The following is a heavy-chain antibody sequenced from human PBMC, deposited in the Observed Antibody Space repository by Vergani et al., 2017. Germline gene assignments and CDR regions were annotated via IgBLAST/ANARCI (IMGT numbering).Heavy chain of an antibody. V-gene: IGHV4-59*01. J-gene: IGHJ6*02. CDR1: GGSISTYY. CDR2: IYYSGST. CDR3: AGQSASYYGMDV. Sequence: QLQLQESGPGLVKPSETLSLTCTVSGGSISTYYWSWIRQPPGKGLEWIGYIYYSGSTNYNPSLKSRVTISVDTSKNQFSLKLTSVTAADTAVYYCAGQSASYYGMDVWGQGTTVTVSS. D-gene: IGHD6-19*01.